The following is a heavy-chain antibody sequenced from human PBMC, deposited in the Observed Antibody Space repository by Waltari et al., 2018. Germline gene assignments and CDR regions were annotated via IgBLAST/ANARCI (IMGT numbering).Heavy chain of an antibody. CDR2: LSGSGDNT. CDR1: GFTFRSYP. V-gene: IGHV3-23*04. J-gene: IGHJ4*02. D-gene: IGHD3-10*01. Sequence: EVQLVESGGGLVQPGGSLRLPCVACGFTFRSYPIRGVSQVPGKGPEWVSGLSGSGDNTYYADSVKGRFTISRDNSKSSLYLQMNSLRAGDTAIYYCAKHRPPMFRGVIEGYYFDYWGQGILVRVSS. CDR3: AKHRPPMFRGVIEGYYFDY.